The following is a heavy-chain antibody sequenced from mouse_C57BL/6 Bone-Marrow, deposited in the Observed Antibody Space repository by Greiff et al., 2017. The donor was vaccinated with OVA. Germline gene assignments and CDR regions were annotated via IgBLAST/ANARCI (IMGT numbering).Heavy chain of an antibody. D-gene: IGHD1-1*01. CDR1: GYTFTDHT. CDR2: IYPRDGST. V-gene: IGHV1-78*01. J-gene: IGHJ4*01. Sequence: QVQLQQSDAELVKPGASVKISCKVSGYTFTDHTIHWMKQRPEQGLEWIGYIYPRDGSTKYNEKFKGKATLTADKSSSTAYMQLNSLTSEDSAVYFCARFYGSSYDYYAMDYWGQGTSVTVSS. CDR3: ARFYGSSYDYYAMDY.